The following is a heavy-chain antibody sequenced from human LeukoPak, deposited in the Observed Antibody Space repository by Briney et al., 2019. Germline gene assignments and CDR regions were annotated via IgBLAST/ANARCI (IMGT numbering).Heavy chain of an antibody. J-gene: IGHJ5*02. CDR1: GFTFSSYS. Sequence: GGSLRLSCSASGFTFSSYSMNWVRQAPGKGLEWVSFISGGSRGIHYADSVKGRFTISRDNAENSLFLQMNSLRAEDTAVYYCARDLGQYYDTSDNWFDPWGQGTLVTVSS. V-gene: IGHV3-48*01. CDR3: ARDLGQYYDTSDNWFDP. CDR2: ISGGSRGI. D-gene: IGHD3-22*01.